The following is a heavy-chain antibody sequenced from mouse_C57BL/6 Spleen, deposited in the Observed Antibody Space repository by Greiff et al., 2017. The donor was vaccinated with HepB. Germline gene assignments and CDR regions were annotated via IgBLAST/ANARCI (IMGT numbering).Heavy chain of an antibody. D-gene: IGHD1-1*01. CDR2: IHPNSGST. J-gene: IGHJ2*01. Sequence: QVQLKQPGAELVKPGASVKLSCKASGYTFTSYWMHWVKQRPGQGLEWIGMIHPNSGSTNYNEKFKSKATLTVDKSSSTAYMQLSSLTSEDSAVYYCARTFTTVVAWYFDYWGQGTTLTVSS. V-gene: IGHV1-64*01. CDR1: GYTFTSYW. CDR3: ARTFTTVVAWYFDY.